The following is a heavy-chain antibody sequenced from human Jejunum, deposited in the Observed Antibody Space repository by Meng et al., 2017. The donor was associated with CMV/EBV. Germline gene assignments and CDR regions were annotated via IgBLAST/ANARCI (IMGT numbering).Heavy chain of an antibody. CDR3: ARKYCSISSCKGGHGMDV. J-gene: IGHJ6*02. Sequence: LPSYDINRVLQAAGQVLEWMAWMNPTSGNAAYAQEFQRRVTITRNTSISTAYMELSSLRSEDTAVYYCARKYCSISSCKGGHGMDVWGQGTTVTVSS. CDR1: LPSYD. V-gene: IGHV1-8*01. CDR2: MNPTSGNA. D-gene: IGHD2-2*01.